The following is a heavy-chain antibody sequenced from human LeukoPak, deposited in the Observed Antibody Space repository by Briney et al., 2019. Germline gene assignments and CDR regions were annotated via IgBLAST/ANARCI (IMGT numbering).Heavy chain of an antibody. J-gene: IGHJ5*02. CDR3: ARLLGWSGPINWFDP. V-gene: IGHV4-59*08. Sequence: SETLSLACTVSGGSISSDYWSWIRQPPGKGLEWIGYVYYSGITNYNPSLKSRVTISVGTSKNHFSLKLTSVTAADTAVYYCARLLGWSGPINWFDPWGRGTLVTVSS. CDR1: GGSISSDY. D-gene: IGHD3-3*01. CDR2: VYYSGIT.